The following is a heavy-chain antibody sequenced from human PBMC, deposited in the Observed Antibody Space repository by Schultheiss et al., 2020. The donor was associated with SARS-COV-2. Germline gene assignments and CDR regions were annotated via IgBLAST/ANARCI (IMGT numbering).Heavy chain of an antibody. CDR1: GGSISSNHW. Sequence: SETLSLTCTVSGGSISSNHWWSWVRQSPGKGLEWIGEVYHGGSTYYNPSLKSRVTISVDKSKNQFSLKMTSVTAVDTAVYYCARGPPYDFWSGYYPDYYYYYGMDVWGQGTTVTVAS. V-gene: IGHV4-4*02. J-gene: IGHJ6*02. D-gene: IGHD3-3*01. CDR3: ARGPPYDFWSGYYPDYYYYYGMDV. CDR2: VYHGGST.